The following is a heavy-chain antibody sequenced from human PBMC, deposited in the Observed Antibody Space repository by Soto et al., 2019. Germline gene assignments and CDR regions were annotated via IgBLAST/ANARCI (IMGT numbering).Heavy chain of an antibody. CDR3: ARWVAATSFDY. V-gene: IGHV4-39*07. J-gene: IGHJ4*02. D-gene: IGHD1-26*01. CDR2: IYYSGST. CDR1: GGSISSSSYY. Sequence: SETLSLTCTVSGGSISSSSYYWGWIRQPPGKGLEWIGSIYYSGSTYYNPSLKSRVTISVDTSKNQFSLKLSSVTAADTAVYYCARWVAATSFDYWGQGTLVTSPQ.